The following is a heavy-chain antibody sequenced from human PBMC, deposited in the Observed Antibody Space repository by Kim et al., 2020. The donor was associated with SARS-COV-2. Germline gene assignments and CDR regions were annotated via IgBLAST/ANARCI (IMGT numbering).Heavy chain of an antibody. J-gene: IGHJ6*02. V-gene: IGHV3-23*01. Sequence: GALRLSCAASGFTFSNQAMNWVRQAPGKGLEWVSSISGSGTDTYYAESVKGRFTISRDNSKNTVHLQMINLRAEDTALYYCAKGRGYYYYYAMDVWGQGTTVTVSS. CDR2: ISGSGTDT. CDR1: GFTFSNQA. CDR3: AKGRGYYYYYAMDV.